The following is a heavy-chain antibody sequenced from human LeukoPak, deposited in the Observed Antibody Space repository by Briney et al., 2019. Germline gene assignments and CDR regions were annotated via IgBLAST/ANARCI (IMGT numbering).Heavy chain of an antibody. V-gene: IGHV3-53*01. D-gene: IGHD4-23*01. CDR3: ARGDDYGGAWYYFDC. Sequence: QPGGSLRLSCAASGFTISRNYYMNWVRQAPGKGLEWVSVIYSAGTTYYADSVKGRFTISRDNSMNTVYLQMNSLRAEDTAVYYCARGDDYGGAWYYFDCWGQGALVTVSS. CDR2: IYSAGTT. CDR1: GFTISRNY. J-gene: IGHJ4*02.